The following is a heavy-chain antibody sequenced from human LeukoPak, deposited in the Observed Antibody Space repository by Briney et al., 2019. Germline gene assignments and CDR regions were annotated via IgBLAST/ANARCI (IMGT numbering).Heavy chain of an antibody. Sequence: GGSLRLSCAASGFSVTTYAMGWVRQAPGKGLEWVSVISDRGDSTHYADSVKGRFTISRDNSKNTLYLQMNSLRAEDTAGYYCARDPVIAVAALDYWGQRALVTVSS. CDR3: ARDPVIAVAALDY. J-gene: IGHJ4*02. V-gene: IGHV3-23*01. CDR1: GFSVTTYA. CDR2: ISDRGDST. D-gene: IGHD6-19*01.